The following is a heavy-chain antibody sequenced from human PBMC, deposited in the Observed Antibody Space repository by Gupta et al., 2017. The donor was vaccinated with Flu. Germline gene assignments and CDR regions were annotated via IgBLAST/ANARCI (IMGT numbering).Heavy chain of an antibody. CDR3: ATSAHSPGNS. V-gene: IGHV3-7*01. D-gene: IGHD5-18*01. J-gene: IGHJ4*02. CDR2: IKEDGSVK. Sequence: VRQAPGKGLEWVANIKEDGSVKYYVDSVKGRFTISRDNAKTSLYLQMNSLSADDTAVYYCATSAHSPGNSWSQGTLVSVSS.